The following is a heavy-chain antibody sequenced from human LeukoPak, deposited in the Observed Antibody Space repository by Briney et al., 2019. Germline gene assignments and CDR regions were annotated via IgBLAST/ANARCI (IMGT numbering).Heavy chain of an antibody. CDR1: GFTFSSYA. CDR2: ISYDGSDK. J-gene: IGHJ4*02. V-gene: IGHV3-30-3*01. CDR3: ARDRVLNPYYYGSSGYYFDY. D-gene: IGHD3-22*01. Sequence: GGSLRLSCAASGFTFSSYAMHWVRQAPGKGLDWVAVISYDGSDKYYADSVKGRFTISRDNSKNTLYLQMNSLRAEDTAVYYCARDRVLNPYYYGSSGYYFDYWGQGTLVPVSS.